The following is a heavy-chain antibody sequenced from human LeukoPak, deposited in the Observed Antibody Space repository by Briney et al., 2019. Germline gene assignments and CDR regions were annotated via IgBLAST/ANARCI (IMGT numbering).Heavy chain of an antibody. Sequence: GGSLRLSCAASGLTLSSHWTHWVRQAPRKGLVWVSRINRDGSTPNYAYSVKGQFTISRDNPENTRYRQMNRLRVETAAVYYCTRLVSATRWFDPWGQGTLVTVSS. V-gene: IGHV3-74*01. CDR3: TRLVSATRWFDP. CDR2: INRDGSTP. D-gene: IGHD2-15*01. CDR1: GLTLSSHW. J-gene: IGHJ5*02.